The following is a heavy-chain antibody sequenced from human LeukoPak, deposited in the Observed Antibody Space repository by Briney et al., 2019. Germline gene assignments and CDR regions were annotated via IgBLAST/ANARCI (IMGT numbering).Heavy chain of an antibody. CDR1: GGPSSSDY. V-gene: IGHV4-59*13. Sequence: PSETLSLTRTVSGGPSSSDYWSGIRKPPGKGREWFGYIYYSGSTNYNPSLKSRVTISVDTSKTQSSLKLSSVTAADTAVYYCARYHGTMVRGASGFDYWGQGTGVTVSS. J-gene: IGHJ4*02. D-gene: IGHD3-10*01. CDR2: IYYSGST. CDR3: ARYHGTMVRGASGFDY.